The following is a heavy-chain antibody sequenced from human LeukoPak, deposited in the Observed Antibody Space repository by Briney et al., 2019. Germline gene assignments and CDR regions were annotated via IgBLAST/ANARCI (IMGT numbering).Heavy chain of an antibody. CDR2: INTNTGNP. Sequence: ASVKVSCKASGYTFTSYAMNWVRQAPGQGLEWMGWINTNTGNPTYAQGFTGRFVFSLDTSVSTAYLQISSLKAEDTAVYYRAREEVGYCSGGSCSTFDPWGQGTLVTVSS. V-gene: IGHV7-4-1*02. J-gene: IGHJ5*02. CDR1: GYTFTSYA. CDR3: AREEVGYCSGGSCSTFDP. D-gene: IGHD2-15*01.